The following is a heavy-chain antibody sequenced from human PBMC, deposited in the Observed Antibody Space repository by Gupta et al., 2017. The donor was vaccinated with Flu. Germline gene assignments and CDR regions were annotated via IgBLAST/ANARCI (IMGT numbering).Heavy chain of an antibody. D-gene: IGHD3-10*01. V-gene: IGHV1-2*02. J-gene: IGHJ6*02. CDR1: GYTFTDHY. Sequence: QVQLVQSGAVVEKPGAAVKVSCKASGYTFTDHYMHWVRQAPGQGLEWMGWINPKSGGTKYAQKFQGRVTMTRDTSLTTAYMEVSRLTSDDTAVYYCATGTSYYGMNVWGRGTTVTTSS. CDR3: ATGTSYYGMNV. CDR2: INPKSGGT.